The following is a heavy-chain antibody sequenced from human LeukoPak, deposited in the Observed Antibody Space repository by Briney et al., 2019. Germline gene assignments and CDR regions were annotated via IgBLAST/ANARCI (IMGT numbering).Heavy chain of an antibody. CDR2: ISGSGGST. D-gene: IGHD4-17*01. CDR3: AKLGTTVTTSVSY. CDR1: RFTLSSYA. V-gene: IGHV3-23*01. Sequence: GGSLRLSCAASRFTLSSYAMSWVRQAPGKGLEWVSAISGSGGSTYYAASVKGRFTISRDNSKNTLYLQRNSLRAEDTAVYYCAKLGTTVTTSVSYWGQGTLVTVSS. J-gene: IGHJ4*02.